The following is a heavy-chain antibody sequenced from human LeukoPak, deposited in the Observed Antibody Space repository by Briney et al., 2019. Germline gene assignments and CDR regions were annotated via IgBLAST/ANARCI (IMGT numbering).Heavy chain of an antibody. D-gene: IGHD3-22*01. V-gene: IGHV4-59*01. CDR2: IYYSGST. Sequence: SETLSLTCTVSGGSISSYYWSWIRQPPGKGLEWIGYIYYSGSTNYNPSLKSRVTISVDTSKNQFSLKLSSVTAADTAVYYCASFGTMTGDAFDIWGQGTMVTVSS. CDR3: ASFGTMTGDAFDI. J-gene: IGHJ3*02. CDR1: GGSISSYY.